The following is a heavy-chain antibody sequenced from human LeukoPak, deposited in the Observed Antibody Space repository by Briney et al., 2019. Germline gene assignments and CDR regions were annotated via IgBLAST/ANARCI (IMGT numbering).Heavy chain of an antibody. V-gene: IGHV1-69*13. J-gene: IGHJ5*02. CDR2: IIPIFGTA. Sequence: GASVKVSCKASGGTFSSYAISWVRQAPGQGLEWMGGIIPIFGTANYAQKFRGRVTITVDESTSTAYMELSSLRSEDMAVYYCAVTIFGVVRWFDPWGQGTLVTVSS. D-gene: IGHD3-3*01. CDR1: GGTFSSYA. CDR3: AVTIFGVVRWFDP.